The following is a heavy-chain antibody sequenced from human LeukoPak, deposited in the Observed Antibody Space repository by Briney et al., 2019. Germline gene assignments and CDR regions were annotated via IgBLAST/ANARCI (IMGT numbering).Heavy chain of an antibody. J-gene: IGHJ4*02. CDR2: VNPKIGGT. CDR1: GYTFNDYY. D-gene: IGHD6-13*01. Sequence: ASVKVSCKASGYTFNDYYIHWVRPAPGLGLEWKGCVNPKIGGTKYAQRFQGRVTMTRDMYTTTAYMELTRLRSDDTAIHYCARGILQQQQVANWGQGNVVTVSS. CDR3: ARGILQQQQVAN. V-gene: IGHV1-2*02.